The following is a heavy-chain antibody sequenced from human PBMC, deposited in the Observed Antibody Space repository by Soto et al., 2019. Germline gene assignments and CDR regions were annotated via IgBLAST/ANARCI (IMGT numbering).Heavy chain of an antibody. CDR2: MNPNSGNT. CDR3: ARLKVVAATCAFDI. CDR1: GYTFTSYD. V-gene: IGHV1-8*01. Sequence: GASVKVSCEASGYTFTSYDINWVRQATGQGLEWMGWMNPNSGNTGYAQKFQGRVTMTRNTSISTAYMELSSLRSEDTAVYYCARLKVVAATCAFDIWGQGTMVTVSS. J-gene: IGHJ3*02. D-gene: IGHD2-15*01.